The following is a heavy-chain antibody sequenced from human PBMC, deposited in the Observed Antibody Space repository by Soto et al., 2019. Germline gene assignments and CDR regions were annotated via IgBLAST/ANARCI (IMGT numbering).Heavy chain of an antibody. CDR1: GFTFSSYG. V-gene: IGHV3-33*01. D-gene: IGHD3-22*01. Sequence: GGSLRLSCAASGFTFSSYGMHWVRQAPGKGLEWVAVIWYDGSNKYYADSVKGRFTISRDNSKNTLYLQMNSLRAEDTAVYYCARDRRYYDNSGYGYWGQGTLVTVSS. CDR2: IWYDGSNK. CDR3: ARDRRYYDNSGYGY. J-gene: IGHJ4*02.